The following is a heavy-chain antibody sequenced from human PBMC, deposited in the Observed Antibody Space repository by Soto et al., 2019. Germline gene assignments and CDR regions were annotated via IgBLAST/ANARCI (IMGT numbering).Heavy chain of an antibody. Sequence: PGGSLRLSCAASGFTFSSYSMNWVRQAAGKGLEWGSSISSSSSYIYYADAVKGRFTISRDNPKNSLYLQMNSRRAEDTAVYYCPSELGQSMDTAMAYRYSYYYGMDLWRQGTTVTASS. J-gene: IGHJ6*02. D-gene: IGHD5-18*01. CDR1: GFTFSSYS. CDR3: PSELGQSMDTAMAYRYSYYYGMDL. V-gene: IGHV3-21*01. CDR2: ISSSSSYI.